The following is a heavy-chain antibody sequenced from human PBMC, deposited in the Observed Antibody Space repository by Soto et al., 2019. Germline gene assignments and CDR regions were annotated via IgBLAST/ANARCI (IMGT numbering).Heavy chain of an antibody. CDR2: IIPMFGTA. D-gene: IGHD3-3*01. V-gene: IGHV1-69*12. CDR3: ARDWTI. Sequence: QVQLVQSGAEVKKPGSSVKVSYKASGGTFSSDSISWLRQAPGQGPEWMGGIIPMFGTANYAQKFQGRVTITADEFTSTAYMELSSLTSEDTAVYFCARDWTIWGQGTMVTVSS. CDR1: GGTFSSDS. J-gene: IGHJ3*02.